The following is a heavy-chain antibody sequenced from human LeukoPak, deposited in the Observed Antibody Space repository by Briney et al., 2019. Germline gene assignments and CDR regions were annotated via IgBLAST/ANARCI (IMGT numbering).Heavy chain of an antibody. D-gene: IGHD6-19*01. CDR2: ISGSGGST. V-gene: IGHV3-23*01. Sequence: ASLRLSCAASGFTFSTYAMSWVRQAPGKGLEWVSVISGSGGSTYYADSVKGRFTISRDNSKNTLYLQMNSLRAEDTAIYYCAKGYSSVWEGYDYWGQGTLVTVSS. J-gene: IGHJ4*02. CDR1: GFTFSTYA. CDR3: AKGYSSVWEGYDY.